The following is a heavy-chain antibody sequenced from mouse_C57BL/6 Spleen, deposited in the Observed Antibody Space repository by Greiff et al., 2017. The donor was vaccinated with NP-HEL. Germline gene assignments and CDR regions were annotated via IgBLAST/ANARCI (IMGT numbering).Heavy chain of an antibody. D-gene: IGHD1-1*02. CDR1: GYTFTTSW. CDR2: INPSTGYT. CDR3: ATGGGNTFDF. J-gene: IGHJ2*01. V-gene: IGHV1-7*01. Sequence: VQLQQSGAELAKPGASVKMSCKASGYTFTTSWMHWVKQRPGPGLEWIGYINPSTGYTEYNQKFKDKATLTADKSSSTAYMQLSSLTSEDSAVYYCATGGGNTFDFWGQGTTLTVSS.